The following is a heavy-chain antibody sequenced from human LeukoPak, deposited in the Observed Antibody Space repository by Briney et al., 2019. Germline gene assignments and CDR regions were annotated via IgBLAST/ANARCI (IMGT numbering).Heavy chain of an antibody. CDR3: ARHHYDYYYYMDV. J-gene: IGHJ6*03. CDR1: GGSISSSSYY. CDR2: IYYSGST. V-gene: IGHV4-39*01. Sequence: PSETLSLTCTVSGGSISSSSYYWGWIRQPPGKGLEWIGSIYYSGSTYYNPSLKSRVTISVDTSKNQFSLKLSSVTAADTAVYYCARHHYDYYYYMDVWGKGTTVTVSS.